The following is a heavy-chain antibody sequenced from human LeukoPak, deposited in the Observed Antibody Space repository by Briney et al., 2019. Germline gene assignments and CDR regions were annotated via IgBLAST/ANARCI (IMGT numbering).Heavy chain of an antibody. CDR2: INAGNGNT. Sequence: ASVKVSCKASGFTFTNYAMRWVRQAPGQRLEWMGWINAGNGNTKYSQKFQGRVTITRDTSASTAYMELSSLRSEDTAVYYCARVDTATLDYWGQGTLVTVSS. J-gene: IGHJ4*02. V-gene: IGHV1-3*01. CDR1: GFTFTNYA. CDR3: ARVDTATLDY. D-gene: IGHD5-18*01.